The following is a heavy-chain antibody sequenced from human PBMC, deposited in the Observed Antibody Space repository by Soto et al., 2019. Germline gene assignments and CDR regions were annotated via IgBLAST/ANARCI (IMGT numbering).Heavy chain of an antibody. D-gene: IGHD3-22*01. J-gene: IGHJ6*02. Sequence: LSLTCTVSGGSISSSSYYWGWIRQPPGKGLERIGSIYYSGSTYYNPSLKSRVTISVDTSKNQFSLKLSSVTAADTAVYYCARRLYYDSSGFEGGGMDVWGQGT. CDR3: ARRLYYDSSGFEGGGMDV. V-gene: IGHV4-39*01. CDR2: IYYSGST. CDR1: GGSISSSSYY.